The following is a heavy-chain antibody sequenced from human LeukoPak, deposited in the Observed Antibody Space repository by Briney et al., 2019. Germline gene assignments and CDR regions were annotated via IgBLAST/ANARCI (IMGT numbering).Heavy chain of an antibody. CDR2: ITISGSST. J-gene: IGHJ4*02. D-gene: IGHD2-15*01. CDR3: ARGSAVAANFDF. CDR1: GFTFSDYY. V-gene: IGHV3-11*01. Sequence: GGSLRLSCAASGFTFSDYYMSWIRQAPGKGLEWVSSITISGSSTYNADSVKGRFTISRDNAKNSLYLQMNSLRAEDTAVYYCARGSAVAANFDFWGQGTLVTVSS.